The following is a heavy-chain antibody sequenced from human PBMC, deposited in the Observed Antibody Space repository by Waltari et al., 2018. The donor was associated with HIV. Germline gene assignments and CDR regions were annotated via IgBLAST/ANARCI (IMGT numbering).Heavy chain of an antibody. Sequence: QVQLVQSGSELKKPGASVKLSCKASGYTFTTNSLNWVRQAPGQGLEWMGWANTYPVNPTYSQAFTGRFVFALDTSFSPSDLQISSLMAEDTAVYYCTRDWGRSRAFDYWGQVTLVTVSS. V-gene: IGHV7-4-1*02. CDR2: ANTYPVNP. D-gene: IGHD7-27*01. CDR1: GYTFTTNS. CDR3: TRDWGRSRAFDY. J-gene: IGHJ4*02.